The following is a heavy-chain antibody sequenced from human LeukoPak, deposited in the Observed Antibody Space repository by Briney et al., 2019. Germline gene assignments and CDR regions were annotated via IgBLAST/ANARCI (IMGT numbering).Heavy chain of an antibody. CDR3: VRASVESGGAFDI. D-gene: IGHD2-15*01. Sequence: SETLSLTCTVSGYSINIAYFWGWIRQPPGMGLEWIGYVSHSDFNKSNGDITNYNPSLESRITTSRDTSKNQFSLKLSSMTAADTAVYYCVRASVESGGAFDIWGQGTMVTVSS. CDR2: VSHSDFNKSNGDIT. CDR1: GYSINIAYF. J-gene: IGHJ3*02. V-gene: IGHV4-38-2*02.